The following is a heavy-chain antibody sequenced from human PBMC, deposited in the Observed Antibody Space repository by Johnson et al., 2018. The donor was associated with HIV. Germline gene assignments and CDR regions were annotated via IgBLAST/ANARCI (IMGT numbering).Heavy chain of an antibody. CDR3: SREKEIVVVIAHRGAFDI. CDR1: GFTFSSYW. V-gene: IGHV3-49*04. Sequence: VQLVESGGGLVQPGGSLRLSCAASGFTFSSYWMSWVRQAPGKGLEWVGLIRNKGYGGTTEYAASVKGRFTISRDDSKSIAYLQMNSLKIEDTGTYYCSREKEIVVVIAHRGAFDIWGQGTMVTVSS. J-gene: IGHJ3*02. D-gene: IGHD2-21*01. CDR2: IRNKGYGGTT.